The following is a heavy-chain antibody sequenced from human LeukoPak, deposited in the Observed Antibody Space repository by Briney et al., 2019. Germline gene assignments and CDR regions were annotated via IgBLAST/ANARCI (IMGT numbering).Heavy chain of an antibody. CDR2: IYYSGST. Sequence: PSETLSLTCTVSGGSISSSSYYWGWIRQPPGKGLEWIGSIYYSGSTYYNPSLKSRVTISVDTSKNQFSLTLSSVTAADTAIYYCSRVYSRFFPRIDYWGQGSLVTVSS. D-gene: IGHD3-22*01. CDR1: GGSISSSSYY. V-gene: IGHV4-39*07. J-gene: IGHJ4*02. CDR3: SRVYSRFFPRIDY.